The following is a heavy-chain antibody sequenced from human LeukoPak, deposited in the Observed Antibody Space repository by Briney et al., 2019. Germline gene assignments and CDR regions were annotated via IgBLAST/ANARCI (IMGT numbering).Heavy chain of an antibody. CDR2: IKQDGSEK. V-gene: IGHV3-7*03. CDR3: VRDGYSGSYYDS. CDR1: GFTFRNYW. J-gene: IGHJ4*02. D-gene: IGHD1-26*01. Sequence: GGSRRLSCAAYGFTFRNYWGSWVRQPRGNGLDLLANIKQDGSEKYYVDSVKGRFTISRDNAKNSLYLQMNSLRAEDMAVYYCVRDGYSGSYYDSWGQGTLVTVSS.